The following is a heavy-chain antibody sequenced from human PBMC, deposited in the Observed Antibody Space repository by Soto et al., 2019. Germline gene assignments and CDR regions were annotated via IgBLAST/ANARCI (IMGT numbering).Heavy chain of an antibody. Sequence: HPGGSLRLSCAASGFTFSSYEMNWVRQAPGKGLEWVSYISSSGSTIYYADSVKGRFTISRDNAKNSLYLQMNSLRAEDTAVYYCARVGDGTNNDNWFDTWGQGTLVTVSS. CDR3: ARVGDGTNNDNWFDT. J-gene: IGHJ5*02. CDR1: GFTFSSYE. D-gene: IGHD1-1*01. V-gene: IGHV3-48*03. CDR2: ISSSGSTI.